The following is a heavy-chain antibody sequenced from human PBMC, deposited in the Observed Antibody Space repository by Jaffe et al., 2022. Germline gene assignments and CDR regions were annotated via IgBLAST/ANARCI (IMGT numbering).Heavy chain of an antibody. J-gene: IGHJ6*03. CDR1: GFTVSSNY. Sequence: EVQLVESGGGLVQPGGSLRLSCAASGFTVSSNYMSWVRQAPGKGLEWVSVIYSGGSTYYADSVKGRFTISRHNSKNTLYLQMNSLRAEDTAVYYCARGPKLGNGNYYYYMDVWGKGTTVTVSS. CDR2: IYSGGST. D-gene: IGHD7-27*01. V-gene: IGHV3-53*04. CDR3: ARGPKLGNGNYYYYMDV.